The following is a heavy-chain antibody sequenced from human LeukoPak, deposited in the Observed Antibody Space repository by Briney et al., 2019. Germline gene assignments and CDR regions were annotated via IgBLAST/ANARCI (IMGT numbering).Heavy chain of an antibody. CDR3: ASRSGWPPLLDY. D-gene: IGHD6-19*01. J-gene: IGHJ4*02. CDR1: GITVSSNY. Sequence: PGGSLRLSCAASGITVSSNYMNWVRRAPGKGLEWVSVIYTGDNTYYTDSVKGRFTISRDNSKNTLYLQMNSLRAEDTAVYYCASRSGWPPLLDYWGQGTLVTVSS. V-gene: IGHV3-53*01. CDR2: IYTGDNT.